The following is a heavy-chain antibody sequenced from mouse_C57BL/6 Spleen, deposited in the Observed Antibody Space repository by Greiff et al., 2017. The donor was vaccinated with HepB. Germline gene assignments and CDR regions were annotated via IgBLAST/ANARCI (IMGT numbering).Heavy chain of an antibody. V-gene: IGHV5-15*01. CDR1: GFTFSDYG. CDR2: ISNLAYSI. D-gene: IGHD1-1*01. CDR3: ARKGDYYGSSYWYFDV. Sequence: EVQRVESGGGLVQPGGSLKLSCAASGFTFSDYGMAWVRQAPRKGPEWVAFISNLAYSIYYADTVTGRFTISRENAKNTLYLEMSRLRSEDTAMYYCARKGDYYGSSYWYFDVWGTGTTVTVSS. J-gene: IGHJ1*03.